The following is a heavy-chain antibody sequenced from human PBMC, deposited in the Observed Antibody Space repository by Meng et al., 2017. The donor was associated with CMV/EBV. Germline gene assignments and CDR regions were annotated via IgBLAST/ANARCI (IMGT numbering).Heavy chain of an antibody. Sequence: EVQVVESGGGLFTPGGSLRISFAAFGFTFSSSWMHWVRQAPGKGLVWVSRINSDGSSTSYAYSVKGRFTISRDNAKNTLYLQMNSLRAEDTAVYYCARARLLGWFDPWGQGTLVTVSS. CDR3: ARARLLGWFDP. V-gene: IGHV3-74*01. J-gene: IGHJ5*02. CDR1: GFTFSSSW. D-gene: IGHD7-27*01. CDR2: INSDGSST.